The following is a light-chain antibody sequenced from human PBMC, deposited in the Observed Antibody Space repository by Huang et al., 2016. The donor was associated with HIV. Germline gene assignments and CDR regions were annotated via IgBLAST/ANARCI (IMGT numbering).Light chain of an antibody. J-gene: IGKJ1*01. V-gene: IGKV1-5*03. CDR3: QYGET. CDR1: QNISSW. CDR2: KIS. Sequence: DIQMTQSPSTLSAFVGDRLTTTCRASQNISSWLAWYQQKPGKAPRLLIYKISSLENGVTSRFSGSGSGTEVTLTISSLQPDDIGTYYCQYGETFGQGSKVEVK.